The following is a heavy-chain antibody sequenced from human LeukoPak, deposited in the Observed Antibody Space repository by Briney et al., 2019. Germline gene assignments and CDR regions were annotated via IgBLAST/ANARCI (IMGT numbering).Heavy chain of an antibody. CDR1: GFTFSSHW. J-gene: IGHJ4*02. CDR2: INNDGSST. D-gene: IGHD1-1*01. V-gene: IGHV3-74*01. Sequence: GGSLRLSCAVSGFTFSSHWMFWVRQVPGKGLVWVSQINNDGSSTTYADSVKGRLTISRDNAKNTLYLQMNSLRAEDTAVYYCARHYQLDYWGQGTLVTVSS. CDR3: ARHYQLDY.